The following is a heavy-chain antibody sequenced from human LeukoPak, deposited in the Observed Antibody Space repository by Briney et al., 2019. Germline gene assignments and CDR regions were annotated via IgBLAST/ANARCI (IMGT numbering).Heavy chain of an antibody. Sequence: SVKVSCKASGGTFSSYAISWVRQAPGQGLEWMGGIIPIFGTANYAQKFQGRVTITADVSTSTAYMELSSLRSEDTAVYYCARVGVVAALHYFDYWGQGTLVTVSS. D-gene: IGHD2-15*01. V-gene: IGHV1-69*13. CDR3: ARVGVVAALHYFDY. CDR1: GGTFSSYA. CDR2: IIPIFGTA. J-gene: IGHJ4*02.